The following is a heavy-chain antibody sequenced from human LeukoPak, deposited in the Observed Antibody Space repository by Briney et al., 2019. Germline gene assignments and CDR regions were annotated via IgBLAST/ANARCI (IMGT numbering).Heavy chain of an antibody. J-gene: IGHJ4*02. Sequence: GGSLRLSCAASGFTFSSYAMHWVRQAPGKGLEWVAVISYDGSNKYYADSVKGRFTISRDNSKNTLYLQMNSLRAEDTAVYYCARDRRADTYXYDXSXSKXFDYWGQGTLVTVS. CDR1: GFTFSSYA. CDR3: ARDRRADTYXYDXSXSKXFDY. V-gene: IGHV3-30-3*01. D-gene: IGHD3-22*01. CDR2: ISYDGSNK.